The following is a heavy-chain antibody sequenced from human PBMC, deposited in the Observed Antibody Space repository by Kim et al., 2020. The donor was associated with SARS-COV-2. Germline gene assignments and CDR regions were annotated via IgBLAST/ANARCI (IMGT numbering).Heavy chain of an antibody. CDR2: ISSSSSYI. V-gene: IGHV3-21*01. J-gene: IGHJ6*02. D-gene: IGHD3-3*01. Sequence: GGSLRLSCAASGFTFSSYSMNWVRQAPGKGLEWVSSISSSSSYIYYADSVKGRFTISRDNAKNSLYLQMNSLRAEDTAVYYCARGAGFGYDFWSGYPTHYYYGMDVWGQGTTVTVSS. CDR3: ARGAGFGYDFWSGYPTHYYYGMDV. CDR1: GFTFSSYS.